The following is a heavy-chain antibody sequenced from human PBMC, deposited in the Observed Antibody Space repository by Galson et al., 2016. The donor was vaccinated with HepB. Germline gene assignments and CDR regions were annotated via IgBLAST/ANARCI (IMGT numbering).Heavy chain of an antibody. D-gene: IGHD4-17*01. CDR2: IIPIFGTA. Sequence: SVKVSCKASGGTFSSYAISWVRQAPGQGLEWMGGIIPIFGTANYAQKFQGRVTITADESTSTAYMELSSLRSEDTAVYYCMMVTTDDAFDIWGQGTMVTVSS. J-gene: IGHJ3*02. CDR3: MMVTTDDAFDI. V-gene: IGHV1-69*13. CDR1: GGTFSSYA.